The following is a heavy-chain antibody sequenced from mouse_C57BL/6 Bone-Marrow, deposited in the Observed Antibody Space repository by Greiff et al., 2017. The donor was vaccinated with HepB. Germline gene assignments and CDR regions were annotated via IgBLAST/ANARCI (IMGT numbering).Heavy chain of an antibody. CDR3: ARNYDYDGDHVWYFDV. J-gene: IGHJ1*03. D-gene: IGHD2-4*01. CDR2: IYPGDGDT. Sequence: QVQLQQSGPELVKPGASVKISCKASGYAFSSSWMNWVKQRPGKGLEWIGRIYPGDGDTNYNGKFKGKATLTADKSSSTAYMQLSSLTSEDSAVYFCARNYDYDGDHVWYFDVWGTGTTVTVSS. CDR1: GYAFSSSW. V-gene: IGHV1-82*01.